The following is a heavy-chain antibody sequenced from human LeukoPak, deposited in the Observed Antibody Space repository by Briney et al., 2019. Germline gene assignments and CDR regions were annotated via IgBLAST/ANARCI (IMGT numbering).Heavy chain of an antibody. CDR1: GFTFSSYL. CDR2: IKQDGSEK. D-gene: IGHD1-26*01. J-gene: IGHJ4*02. Sequence: GGSLRLPCAASGFTFSSYLMSWVRQAPGRGLEGVANIKQDGSEKYYVDSVKGRFTISRDNAKNSLYLQMNSLRAEDTAVYYCARAMAPHSGSYPLDYWGQGTLVTVSS. CDR3: ARAMAPHSGSYPLDY. V-gene: IGHV3-7*01.